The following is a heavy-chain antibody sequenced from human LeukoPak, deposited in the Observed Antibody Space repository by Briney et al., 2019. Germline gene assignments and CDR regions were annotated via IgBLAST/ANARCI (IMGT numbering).Heavy chain of an antibody. D-gene: IGHD6-6*01. J-gene: IGHJ4*02. Sequence: SETLSLTCAVYGGSFSGYYWSWIRQPPGKGLEWIGEINHSGSTNYNPSLKSRVTISVDTSKNQFSLKLSSVTAADTAVYYCARCEQLGAPRVGYWGQGTLVTVSS. CDR1: GGSFSGYY. CDR3: ARCEQLGAPRVGY. CDR2: INHSGST. V-gene: IGHV4-34*01.